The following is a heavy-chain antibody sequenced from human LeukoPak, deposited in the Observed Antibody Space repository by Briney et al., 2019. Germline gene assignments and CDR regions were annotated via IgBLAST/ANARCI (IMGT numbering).Heavy chain of an antibody. CDR2: INHSEST. D-gene: IGHD3-9*01. V-gene: IGHV4-34*01. CDR1: GGSFSGYY. Sequence: SETLSLTCAVYGGSFSGYYWSWIRQPPGKGLEWIGEINHSESTNYNPSLKSRVTISVDTSKNQFSLELSSVTAADTAVYYCARAPPRVLRYFDWYTTGDWFDPWGQGTLVTVSS. J-gene: IGHJ5*02. CDR3: ARAPPRVLRYFDWYTTGDWFDP.